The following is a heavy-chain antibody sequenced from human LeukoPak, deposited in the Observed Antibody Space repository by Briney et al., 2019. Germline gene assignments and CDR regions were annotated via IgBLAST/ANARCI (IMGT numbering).Heavy chain of an antibody. J-gene: IGHJ3*02. V-gene: IGHV4-39*01. Sequence: PETLSLTCTVSGGSISSSSYYWGWIRQPPGKGLEWIGSIYYSGSTYYNPSLKSRVTISVDTSKNQFSLKLSSVTAADTAVYYCATSGVRGSDAFDIWGQGTMVTVSS. CDR2: IYYSGST. D-gene: IGHD3-10*02. CDR1: GGSISSSSYY. CDR3: ATSGVRGSDAFDI.